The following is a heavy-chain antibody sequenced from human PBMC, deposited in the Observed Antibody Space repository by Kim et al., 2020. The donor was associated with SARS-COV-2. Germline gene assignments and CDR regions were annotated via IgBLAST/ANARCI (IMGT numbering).Heavy chain of an antibody. CDR3: ARLAHYNGLVGAFDL. D-gene: IGHD1-26*01. J-gene: IGHJ2*01. CDR1: GYSFTSYW. Sequence: GESLKISCKGSGYSFTSYWIGWVRQMPGKGLEWMGIIYPGDSDTRYSPSFQGQVTISADKSISTAYLQWSSLKASDTAMYYCARLAHYNGLVGAFDLWGRGTLVTVSS. CDR2: IYPGDSDT. V-gene: IGHV5-51*01.